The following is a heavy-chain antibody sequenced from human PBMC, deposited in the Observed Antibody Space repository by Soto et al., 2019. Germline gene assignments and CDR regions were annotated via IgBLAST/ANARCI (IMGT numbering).Heavy chain of an antibody. J-gene: IGHJ4*02. D-gene: IGHD2-15*01. V-gene: IGHV1-46*01. Sequence: ASVPVSCKASGYTFTSYYMHWVRQAPGQGLEWMGIINPSGGSTSYAQKFQGRVTMTRDTSTSTVYMELSSLRSEDTAVYYCTRDANCSGGSCYFDYWGQGTLVTVSS. CDR1: GYTFTSYY. CDR2: INPSGGST. CDR3: TRDANCSGGSCYFDY.